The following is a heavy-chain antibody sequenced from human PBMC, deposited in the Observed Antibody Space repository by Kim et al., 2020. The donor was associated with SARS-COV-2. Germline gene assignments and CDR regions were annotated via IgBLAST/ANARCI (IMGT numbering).Heavy chain of an antibody. V-gene: IGHV3-30*04. Sequence: GGSLRLSCAASGFTFSSYAMHWVRQAPGKGLEWVAVISYDGSNKYYADSVKGRFTISRDNSKNTLYLQMNSLRAEDTAVYYCARALDVLLWFGELLYDY. D-gene: IGHD3-10*01. CDR2: ISYDGSNK. CDR1: GFTFSSYA. J-gene: IGHJ4*01. CDR3: ARALDVLLWFGELLYDY.